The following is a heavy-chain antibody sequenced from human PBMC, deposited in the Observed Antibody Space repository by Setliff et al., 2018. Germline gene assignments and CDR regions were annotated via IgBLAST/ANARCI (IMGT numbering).Heavy chain of an antibody. J-gene: IGHJ3*01. V-gene: IGHV4-39*01. CDR1: CCSISSSSYY. Sequence: LSLPFLFSCCSISSSSYYWGWIRQPPGKGLEWIGSMYYSVSTYYNPPLKSRATISADTSKRQVSLNLNSVTAADTAVYYCARYCSSTSCYGEDTFEYWGQGTMVTVSS. CDR3: ARYCSSTSCYGEDTFEY. CDR2: MYYSVST. D-gene: IGHD2-2*01.